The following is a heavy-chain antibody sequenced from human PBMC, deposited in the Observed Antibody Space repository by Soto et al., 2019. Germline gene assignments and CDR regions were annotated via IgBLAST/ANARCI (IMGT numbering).Heavy chain of an antibody. CDR3: AREAKVYGSGSRHFDY. CDR1: GYTFTGYY. Sequence: GASVKVSCKASGYTFTGYYMHWVRQAPGQGLEWMGWINPNSGDTNYAQKFQGWVTMTRDTSISTAYMELSRLRSDDTAVYYCAREAKVYGSGSRHFDYWGQGTLVTVSS. D-gene: IGHD3-10*01. J-gene: IGHJ4*02. V-gene: IGHV1-2*04. CDR2: INPNSGDT.